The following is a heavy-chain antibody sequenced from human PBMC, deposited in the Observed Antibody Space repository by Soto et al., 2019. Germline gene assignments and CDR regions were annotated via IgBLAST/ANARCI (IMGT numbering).Heavy chain of an antibody. CDR1: GGSIRSSSYY. V-gene: IGHV4-39*01. J-gene: IGHJ5*02. CDR2: IYYRGST. D-gene: IGHD2-2*01. Sequence: QLQLQESGPDLVKPSETLALTCTVSGGSIRSSSYYWGWIRQPPVKGLERIGSIYYRGSTYYNLSLKSRLTLSVDTSKTQFSLKLISVTAADTAVYYWARQHYRGEPHPQLDPWGQGPLVTVSS. CDR3: ARQHYRGEPHPQLDP.